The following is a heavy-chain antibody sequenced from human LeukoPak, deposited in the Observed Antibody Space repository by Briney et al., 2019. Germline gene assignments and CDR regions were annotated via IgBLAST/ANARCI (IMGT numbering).Heavy chain of an antibody. CDR3: ARVDWGVVTAATFDY. CDR1: GYTFTDYF. CDR2: INPKSGGT. D-gene: IGHD2-21*02. V-gene: IGHV1-2*02. Sequence: ASVKVSCKASGYTFTDYFMNWVRQAPGQGLEWMGWINPKSGGTVYAQKFQGRVTMTRDTSSSTAYMELSRLRSDDTAVYYCARVDWGVVTAATFDYWGQGTLVTVSS. J-gene: IGHJ4*02.